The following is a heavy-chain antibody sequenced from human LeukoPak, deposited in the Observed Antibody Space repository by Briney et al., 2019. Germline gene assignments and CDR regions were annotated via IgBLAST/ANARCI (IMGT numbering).Heavy chain of an antibody. Sequence: GGSLRLSCAASGFTFSSYAMSWVRQAPGKGLEWVSYISSSGSTIYYADSVKGRFTISRDNAKNSLYLQMNSLRAEDTAVYYCARGGGNYCGGDCYRQPFDYWGQGTLVTVSS. CDR1: GFTFSSYA. J-gene: IGHJ4*02. CDR2: ISSSGSTI. V-gene: IGHV3-48*04. CDR3: ARGGGNYCGGDCYRQPFDY. D-gene: IGHD2-21*02.